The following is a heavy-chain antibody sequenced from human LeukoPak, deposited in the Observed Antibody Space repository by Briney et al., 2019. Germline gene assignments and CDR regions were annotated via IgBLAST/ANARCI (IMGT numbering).Heavy chain of an antibody. CDR2: IRYDGSNK. CDR1: GFTFSSYG. D-gene: IGHD5-18*01. Sequence: GGSLRLSCAAAGFTFSSYGMHWVRQAPGKGLEWVAFIRYDGSNKYYADSVKGRFTISRDNSKNTLYLQMNSLRAEDTAVYYCATDVDTARDYWGQGTLVTVSS. J-gene: IGHJ4*02. CDR3: ATDVDTARDY. V-gene: IGHV3-30*02.